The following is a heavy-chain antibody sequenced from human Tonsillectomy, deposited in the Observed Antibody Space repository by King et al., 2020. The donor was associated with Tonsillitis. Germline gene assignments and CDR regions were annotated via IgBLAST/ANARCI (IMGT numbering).Heavy chain of an antibody. CDR2: IKSKTDGGTT. CDR1: GFTFSNAW. Sequence: VQLVESGGGLVKPGGSLRLSCAASGFTFSNAWMSWVRQAPGKGLEWVGRIKSKTDGGTTDYAAPVKGRFTISRDDSKNTLYLQMNSLKTEDTALYYCSTGLAAAASYYNYGLDVWGQGTTVTVSS. J-gene: IGHJ6*02. D-gene: IGHD6-13*01. V-gene: IGHV3-15*01. CDR3: STGLAAAASYYNYGLDV.